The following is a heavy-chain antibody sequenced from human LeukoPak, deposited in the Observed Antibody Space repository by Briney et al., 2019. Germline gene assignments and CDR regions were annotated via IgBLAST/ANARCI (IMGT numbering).Heavy chain of an antibody. CDR3: ARAIWYGSGTTAFDY. Sequence: SETLSLTCTVSGGSISSYYWSWIRQPAGKGLEWIGRIYNSGSTNYNTNYNPSLTSRVTMSVDTSKNQFSLKLNSVTAADPAVYFCARAIWYGSGTTAFDYWGQGTLVTVSP. J-gene: IGHJ4*02. D-gene: IGHD3-10*01. V-gene: IGHV4-4*07. CDR2: IYNSGST. CDR1: GGSISSYY.